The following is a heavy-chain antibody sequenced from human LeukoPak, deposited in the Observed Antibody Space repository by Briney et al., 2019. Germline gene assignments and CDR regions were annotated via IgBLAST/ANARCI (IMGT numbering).Heavy chain of an antibody. Sequence: ASVKVSCKASGYTFTSYGLSWVRQAPGQGLEWMGRITTYNGNTKYAQNFQGRVTMTTDTSTSTAYMELRSLRSDDTAVYYCARGIVPAARDYYYYYMDVWGKGTTVTASS. CDR1: GYTFTSYG. D-gene: IGHD2-2*01. J-gene: IGHJ6*03. V-gene: IGHV1-18*01. CDR2: ITTYNGNT. CDR3: ARGIVPAARDYYYYYMDV.